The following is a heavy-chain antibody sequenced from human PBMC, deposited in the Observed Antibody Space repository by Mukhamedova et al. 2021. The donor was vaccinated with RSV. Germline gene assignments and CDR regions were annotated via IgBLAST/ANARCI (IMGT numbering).Heavy chain of an antibody. CDR1: GGSIRSYY. V-gene: IGHV4-59*01. D-gene: IGHD3-10*01. Sequence: SGGSIRSYYWSWIRQPPGKGPEWLACIHHTGFTNYNPSLQSRVTISVDTSKNKISLNLRSVTAADTAVYYCARADGGSGSNWFEP. CDR2: IHHTGFT. J-gene: IGHJ5*02. CDR3: ARADGGSGSNWFEP.